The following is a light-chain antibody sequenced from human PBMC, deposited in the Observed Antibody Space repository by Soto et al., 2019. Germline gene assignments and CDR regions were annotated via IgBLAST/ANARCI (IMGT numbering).Light chain of an antibody. CDR2: TAS. CDR1: QSISSH. CDR3: HQTYSSPRT. J-gene: IGKJ1*01. V-gene: IGKV1-39*01. Sequence: DIQMTQSPSSLSASVGDRVTITCRASQSISSHLNWYQQKPGKAPKLLIYTASSLQSGVPSRFSGIGSGTDFTLTISSLQPEDFAVYYCHQTYSSPRTFGQGTKVDIK.